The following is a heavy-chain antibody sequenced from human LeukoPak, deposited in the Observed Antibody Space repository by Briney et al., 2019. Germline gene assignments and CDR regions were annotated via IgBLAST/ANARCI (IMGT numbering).Heavy chain of an antibody. D-gene: IGHD5-12*01. CDR3: ARTYERELDY. V-gene: IGHV3-48*01. J-gene: IGHJ4*02. CDR2: ISIISSTI. CDR1: GFTFSSYH. Sequence: GGSLRLSCAASGFTFSSYHMNWVRQAPGRGLEWVSYISIISSTIYYADSVKGRFTISRDDAKNSVYLQMNSLRAEDTAVYYCARTYERELDYWGQGTLVTVSS.